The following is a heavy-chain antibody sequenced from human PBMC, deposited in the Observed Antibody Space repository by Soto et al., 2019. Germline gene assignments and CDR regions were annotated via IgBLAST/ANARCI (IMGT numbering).Heavy chain of an antibody. D-gene: IGHD5-12*01. V-gene: IGHV3-30*18. CDR3: AKDLRRVPTISLES. CDR1: GFTFSSFG. CDR2: ISYEGGHK. Sequence: QVQLVESGGGVVQPGKSLRLSCAASGFTFSSFGMHWVRQAPGKGLEWVAVISYEGGHKFYADSVRGRFTISRDNSKNTLYLQMDSLRSEDTAMYYCAKDLRRVPTISLESWGQGTTVTVSS. J-gene: IGHJ4*02.